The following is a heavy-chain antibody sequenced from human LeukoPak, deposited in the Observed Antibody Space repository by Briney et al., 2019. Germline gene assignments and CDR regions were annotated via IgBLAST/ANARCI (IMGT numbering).Heavy chain of an antibody. V-gene: IGHV4-34*01. CDR2: INHSGST. J-gene: IGHJ1*01. CDR3: ARGHSPVTTKVSYFQH. D-gene: IGHD4-17*01. CDR1: GGSFSGYY. Sequence: SETLSLTCAVYGGSFSGYYWSWIRQPPGKGLEWIGEINHSGSTNYNPSLKSRVTTLVDTSKNQFSLKLSSVTAADTAVYYCARGHSPVTTKVSYFQHWGQGTLVTVSS.